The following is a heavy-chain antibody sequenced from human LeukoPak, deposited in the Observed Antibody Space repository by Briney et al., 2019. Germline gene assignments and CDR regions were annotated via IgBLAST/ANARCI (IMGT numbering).Heavy chain of an antibody. J-gene: IGHJ4*02. Sequence: GGSLRLSCAASGFTFSSYAMSWVRQAPGKGLEWVSSISGSGDSTYYADSVKGRFTISRDNSKNTLYLQMNSLRAEDTSIYYCARGSWLVPPTDYWGQGTLVTVSS. CDR3: ARGSWLVPPTDY. V-gene: IGHV3-23*01. D-gene: IGHD6-19*01. CDR2: ISGSGDST. CDR1: GFTFSSYA.